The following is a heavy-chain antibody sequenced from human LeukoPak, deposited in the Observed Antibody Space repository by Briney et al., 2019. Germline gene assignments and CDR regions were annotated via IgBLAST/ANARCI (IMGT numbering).Heavy chain of an antibody. J-gene: IGHJ4*02. CDR3: ARIRYSSSWYVERGDY. D-gene: IGHD6-13*01. Sequence: SETLSLTCAVSGGSLSGYYWSWIRQPPGNGLEWIGEINHSGSTNYNPSLKSRVTISVDTSKNQFSLKLSSVTAADTAVYYCARIRYSSSWYVERGDYWGQGTLVTVSS. V-gene: IGHV4-34*01. CDR2: INHSGST. CDR1: GGSLSGYY.